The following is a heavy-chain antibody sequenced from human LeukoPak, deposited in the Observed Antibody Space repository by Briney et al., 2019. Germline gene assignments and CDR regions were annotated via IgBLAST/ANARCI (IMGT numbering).Heavy chain of an antibody. Sequence: GSLRLSCAASGFTVSGNYMIWVRQAPGKGLDLVSFSYSDGSAYYGDSVKGRFTLSRDVSKNTLYLQMNRLRSEDTAVYYCARGHIGHLPSIDYWGQGTLVSVSS. CDR3: ARGHIGHLPSIDY. J-gene: IGHJ4*02. V-gene: IGHV3-53*01. CDR1: GFTVSGNY. D-gene: IGHD2-21*01. CDR2: SYSDGSA.